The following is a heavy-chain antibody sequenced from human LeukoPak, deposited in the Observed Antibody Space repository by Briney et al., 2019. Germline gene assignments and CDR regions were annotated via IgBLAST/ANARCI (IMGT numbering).Heavy chain of an antibody. D-gene: IGHD2-15*01. CDR2: IIPIFGTA. J-gene: IGHJ6*03. CDR1: GGTFSSYA. CDR3: ARTVVVVAAPYYYYYYMDV. Sequence: GASVKVSCKASGGTFSSYAISWVRQAPGQGLEWMGGIIPIFGTANYAQKFQGRVTITADKSTSTAYMELSSLRSEDTAVYYCARTVVVVAAPYYYYYYMDVWGKGTTVTVSS. V-gene: IGHV1-69*06.